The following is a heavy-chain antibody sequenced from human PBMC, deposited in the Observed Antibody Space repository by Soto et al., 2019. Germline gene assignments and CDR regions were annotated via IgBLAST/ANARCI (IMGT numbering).Heavy chain of an antibody. D-gene: IGHD2-21*01. J-gene: IGHJ6*02. CDR3: ARSGFAQLVKSPRNDWCMDV. CDR2: ISAYNGNT. Sequence: ASVKVSCKASGYTFTSYGISWVRQAPGQGLEWMGWISAYNGNTNYAQKLQGRVTMTTDTSTSTAYMELRSLRSDDTAVYHCARSGFAQLVKSPRNDWCMDVWGQGTTVTVSS. CDR1: GYTFTSYG. V-gene: IGHV1-18*01.